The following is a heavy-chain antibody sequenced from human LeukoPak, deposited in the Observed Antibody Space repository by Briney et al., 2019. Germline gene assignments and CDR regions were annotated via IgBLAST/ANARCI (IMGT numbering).Heavy chain of an antibody. Sequence: GRSLRLSCAASGFTFDDYAMHWVRQAPEKGLEWVSGISWNSGSIGYADSVKGRFTISRDNAKNSLYLQMNSLRAEDMALYYCAKDISSSWLYDAFDIWGQGTMVTVSS. CDR1: GFTFDDYA. J-gene: IGHJ3*02. CDR3: AKDISSSWLYDAFDI. CDR2: ISWNSGSI. V-gene: IGHV3-9*03. D-gene: IGHD6-13*01.